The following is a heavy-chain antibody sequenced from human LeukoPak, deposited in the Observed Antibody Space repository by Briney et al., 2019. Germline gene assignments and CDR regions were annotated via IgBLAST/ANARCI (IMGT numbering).Heavy chain of an antibody. J-gene: IGHJ6*03. Sequence: SETLSLTCTVSGGSVSTSSYYWGWIRQPPGKGLESIGSVYYSGRTYYSPSLKSRVTLSVDTSKNQFSLKLSSVTAADTAVYYCARHVHGYGPDYYYYYMDVWGKGTTVTVSS. CDR3: ARHVHGYGPDYYYYYMDV. V-gene: IGHV4-39*07. D-gene: IGHD5-18*01. CDR1: GGSVSTSSYY. CDR2: VYYSGRT.